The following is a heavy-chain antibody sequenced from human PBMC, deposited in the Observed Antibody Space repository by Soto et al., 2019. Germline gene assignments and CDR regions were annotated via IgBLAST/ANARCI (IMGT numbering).Heavy chain of an antibody. CDR2: ISGSGGST. Sequence: EVQLLESGGGLVQPGGSLRLSCAASGFTFSSYAMSWVRQAPGKGLEWVSAISGSGGSTYYADSVKGRFTISRDNSKNTLYLQMNSLRAEDTAVYYCAKDLDYCSGGSCYFEYFQHWGQGTLVTVSS. J-gene: IGHJ1*01. CDR3: AKDLDYCSGGSCYFEYFQH. D-gene: IGHD2-15*01. V-gene: IGHV3-23*01. CDR1: GFTFSSYA.